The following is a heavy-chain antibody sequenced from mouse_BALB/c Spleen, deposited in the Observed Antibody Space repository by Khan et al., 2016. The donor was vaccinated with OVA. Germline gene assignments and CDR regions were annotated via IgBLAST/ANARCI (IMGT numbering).Heavy chain of an antibody. CDR1: GFTFNSYG. J-gene: IGHJ2*01. V-gene: IGHV5-17*02. D-gene: IGHD1-1*01. CDR2: ISGDSNTT. CDR3: ATSYFYGYYFDY. Sequence: EVELVESGGGLVQPGGSRKLSCAASGFTFNSYGMHWIRQAPEKGLEWVAYISGDSNTTHYADTVKGRFTFSIDNPKNTLFLQMTSLMSEDTAMYYCATSYFYGYYFDYWGPGTTLTVS.